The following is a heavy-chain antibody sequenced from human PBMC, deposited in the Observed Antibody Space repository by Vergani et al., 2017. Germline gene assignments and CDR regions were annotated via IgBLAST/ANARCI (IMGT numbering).Heavy chain of an antibody. CDR2: IYPGDSDT. D-gene: IGHD3-3*01. J-gene: IGHJ6*02. V-gene: IGHV5-51*03. CDR1: GYSFTSYW. CDR3: ARGRITIFGVVPYYGMDV. Sequence: EVQLVPSGAEVKTPGESLKISCKGSGYSFTSYWIGWVRQMPGKGLEWMGIIYPGDSDTRYSPSFQGQVTISADKSISTAYLQWSSLKASDTAMYYCARGRITIFGVVPYYGMDVWGQGTTVTVSS.